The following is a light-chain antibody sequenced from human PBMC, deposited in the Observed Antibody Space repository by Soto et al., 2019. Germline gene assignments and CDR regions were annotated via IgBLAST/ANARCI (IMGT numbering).Light chain of an antibody. V-gene: IGKV1-39*01. CDR1: QSISSY. J-gene: IGKJ1*01. Sequence: DIQMTQSPSSLSAPVGDRVTITCRASQSISSYLNWYQQKPGKAHKLLIYAASSLQSGVPSRFSGSRSGTDFTLTISSLQPEDFATYYCQQSSSIPRTFGQGTKVEIK. CDR3: QQSSSIPRT. CDR2: AAS.